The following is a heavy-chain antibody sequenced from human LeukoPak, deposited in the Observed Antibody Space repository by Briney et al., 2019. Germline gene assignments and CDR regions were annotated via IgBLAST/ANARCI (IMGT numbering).Heavy chain of an antibody. Sequence: GGSLRLSCAASGFTFSSYWMSWVRQAPGTGLGWVANIKQDGSEKYYVDSVKGRFTISRDNAKNSLYLQMNSLRAEDTAVYYCARDMGFGELDYWGQGTLVTVSS. CDR1: GFTFSSYW. D-gene: IGHD3-10*01. V-gene: IGHV3-7*04. CDR3: ARDMGFGELDY. CDR2: IKQDGSEK. J-gene: IGHJ4*02.